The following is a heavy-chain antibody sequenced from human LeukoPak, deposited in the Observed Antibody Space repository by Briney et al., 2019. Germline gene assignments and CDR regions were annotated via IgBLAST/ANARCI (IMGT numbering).Heavy chain of an antibody. Sequence: RASVKVSCKASGYTFTSYGISWVRQAPGQGLEWMGWISDYNGNTNYAQKLQGRVTMTTDTSTSTAYMELRSLRSDDTAVYYCARDLYRDSLPVSWFDPWGQGTLVTVSS. CDR3: ARDLYRDSLPVSWFDP. D-gene: IGHD4-11*01. CDR2: ISDYNGNT. CDR1: GYTFTSYG. J-gene: IGHJ5*02. V-gene: IGHV1-18*01.